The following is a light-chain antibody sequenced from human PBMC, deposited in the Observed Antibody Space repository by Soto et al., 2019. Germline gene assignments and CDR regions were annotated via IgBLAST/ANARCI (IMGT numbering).Light chain of an antibody. J-gene: IGKJ5*01. Sequence: ELVLTQSPGTVSLPAGESATLXXRSRERLSSVYLAWYQQRPGQPPRXXIYSASTRATGIPARFSGSGAGADFTLTISSLQSEDFAVYYCQQYYDWPITFGQGTRLEIK. CDR1: ERLSSVY. V-gene: IGKV3-15*01. CDR2: SAS. CDR3: QQYYDWPIT.